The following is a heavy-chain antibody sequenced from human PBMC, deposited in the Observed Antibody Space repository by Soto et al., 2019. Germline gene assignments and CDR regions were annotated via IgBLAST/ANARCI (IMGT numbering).Heavy chain of an antibody. J-gene: IGHJ6*02. CDR3: AIRPGGGIYYYGMDV. CDR1: GGTFSSYA. D-gene: IGHD3-16*01. CDR2: IIPIFGTA. V-gene: IGHV1-69*12. Sequence: QVQLVQSGAEVKKPGSSVKVSCKASGGTFSSYAISWVRQAPGQGLEWMGGIIPIFGTANFAQNFQGRVTITADESTNTANMELSSVRSEDTAVYYCAIRPGGGIYYYGMDVWGQGTTVSVSS.